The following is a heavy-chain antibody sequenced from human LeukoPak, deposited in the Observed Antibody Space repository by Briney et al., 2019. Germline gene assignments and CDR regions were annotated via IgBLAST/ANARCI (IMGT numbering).Heavy chain of an antibody. CDR1: GYSFTNYW. Sequence: GESLKVSCKGSGYSFTNYWIAWVRQMPGKGLEWMGIIYPGDSGTRYSPSFQGQVTISADKSISTAYLQWSSLKASDTAMYYCARHLSDSIMVLVYYFDYWGQGTLVTVSS. D-gene: IGHD2-8*01. CDR2: IYPGDSGT. J-gene: IGHJ4*02. V-gene: IGHV5-51*01. CDR3: ARHLSDSIMVLVYYFDY.